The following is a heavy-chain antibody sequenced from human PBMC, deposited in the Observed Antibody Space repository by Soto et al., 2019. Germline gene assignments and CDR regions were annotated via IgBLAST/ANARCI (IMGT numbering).Heavy chain of an antibody. Sequence: TLSLTCSVSGGSMNSSSYFWGWFRQPPGKGLEWIGSIYYSGSTYYNPSLRSRVTISVDTSKNQFSLKLSSVTAADTAVFYCARHYSSGSRNWFDPWGQGTLVTVSS. V-gene: IGHV4-39*01. CDR1: GGSMNSSSYF. D-gene: IGHD6-19*01. J-gene: IGHJ5*02. CDR3: ARHYSSGSRNWFDP. CDR2: IYYSGST.